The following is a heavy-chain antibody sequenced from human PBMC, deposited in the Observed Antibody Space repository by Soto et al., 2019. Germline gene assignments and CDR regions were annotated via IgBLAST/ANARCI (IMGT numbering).Heavy chain of an antibody. CDR2: ISAYTDTP. Sequence: ASVKVSCKASGYTFTNFGVTWVRRAPGQGLEWMGWISAYTDTPNYAQKFQGRVTMTIDTSTSTAYMDLRSLTSEDTAVYYCAADRDSSGYYLEENYWGQGTLVTVSS. CDR1: GYTFTNFG. V-gene: IGHV1-18*01. D-gene: IGHD3-22*01. J-gene: IGHJ4*02. CDR3: AADRDSSGYYLEENY.